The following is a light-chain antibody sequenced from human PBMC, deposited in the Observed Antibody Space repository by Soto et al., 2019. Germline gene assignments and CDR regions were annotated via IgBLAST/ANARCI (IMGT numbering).Light chain of an antibody. CDR1: QSVLYSSNNKNY. Sequence: DIVMTQSPDSLAVSLGERATINCKSSQSVLYSSNNKNYLAWYQQKPGQPPKLLIYWASTRESGVPDRFSGSGSGTDFTLTISSLQAEDVAVYYCQKYYRPWTFGKGTKVEIK. V-gene: IGKV4-1*01. J-gene: IGKJ1*01. CDR2: WAS. CDR3: QKYYRPWT.